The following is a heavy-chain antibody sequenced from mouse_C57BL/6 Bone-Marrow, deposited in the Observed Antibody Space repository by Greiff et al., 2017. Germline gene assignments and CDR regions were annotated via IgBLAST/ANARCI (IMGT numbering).Heavy chain of an antibody. CDR3: ARHPARTGTDY. V-gene: IGHV5-6*02. D-gene: IGHD4-1*01. CDR2: ISSGGSYT. CDR1: GFTFSSYG. J-gene: IGHJ2*01. Sequence: EVMLVESGGDLVKPGGSLKLSCAASGFTFSSYGMSWVRQTPDKRLEWVATISSGGSYTYYPDSVKGRFTISRDNAKNTLYLQMSSLKSEDTAMYYCARHPARTGTDYWGQGTTLTVSS.